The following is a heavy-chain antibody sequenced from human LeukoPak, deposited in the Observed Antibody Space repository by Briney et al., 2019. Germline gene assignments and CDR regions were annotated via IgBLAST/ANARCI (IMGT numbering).Heavy chain of an antibody. CDR1: GGSISSYY. CDR3: ARGWGYFDS. D-gene: IGHD3-16*01. V-gene: IGHV4-59*08. J-gene: IGHJ4*02. Sequence: SETLSLTCAVSGGSISSYYWSWIRQPPGKGLEWIGYIYYSVSTNYNPSLKSRVTISVDTSKNQFSLKLSSVTAADTAVYYCARGWGYFDSWGQGALVTVSS. CDR2: IYYSVST.